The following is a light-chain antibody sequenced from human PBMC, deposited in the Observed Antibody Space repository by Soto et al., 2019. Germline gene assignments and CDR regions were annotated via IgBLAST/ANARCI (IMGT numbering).Light chain of an antibody. CDR3: QQYGSSPWT. J-gene: IGKJ1*01. CDR2: GAS. Sequence: EIVLTPSPGTLSLSPGERATLSCRASQSVSSSYLAWYQQKPGQAPRPLIYGASSRAIGIPGRFTGRGSGTDFTLTISRLELEDFAVYYCQQYGSSPWTFGQGTKVDIK. V-gene: IGKV3-20*01. CDR1: QSVSSSY.